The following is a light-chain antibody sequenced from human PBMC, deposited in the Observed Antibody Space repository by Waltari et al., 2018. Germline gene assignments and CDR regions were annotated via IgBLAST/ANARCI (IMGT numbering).Light chain of an antibody. CDR3: SSYTSSSTXV. CDR1: SSDVGGYNY. Sequence: QSALTQPASVSGSPGQSITISCTGTSSDVGGYNYVSWYQQHPGKAPNLMIYEVSNRPSGVSNXFXGSKSGNTASLTISGLQAEDEADYYCSSYTSSSTXVFGGGTKLTVL. V-gene: IGLV2-14*01. CDR2: EVS. J-gene: IGLJ2*01.